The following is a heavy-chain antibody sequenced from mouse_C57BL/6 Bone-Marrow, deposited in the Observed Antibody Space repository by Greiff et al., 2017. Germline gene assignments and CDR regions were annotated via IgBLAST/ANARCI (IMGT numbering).Heavy chain of an antibody. CDR1: GYAFTNYL. D-gene: IGHD1-1*01. J-gene: IGHJ4*01. Sequence: QVQLQQSGAELVRPGTSVKVSCKASGYAFTNYLIEWVKQRPGQGLEWIGVINPGSGGTNYNEKFKGKATLTADKSSSTAYMQLSSLTSEDSAVXFCARSWTVRGGRAMDYWGQGTSVTVSS. V-gene: IGHV1-54*01. CDR3: ARSWTVRGGRAMDY. CDR2: INPGSGGT.